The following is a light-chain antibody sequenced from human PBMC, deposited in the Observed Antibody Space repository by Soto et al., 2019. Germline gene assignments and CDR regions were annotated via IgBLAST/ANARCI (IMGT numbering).Light chain of an antibody. J-gene: IGKJ4*01. CDR3: QQSYTTPLT. CDR1: QNINNY. V-gene: IGKV1-39*01. CDR2: VES. Sequence: DVQVTHSPSSLSASVGDRVTITCRASQNINNYLNWYQQKPGEAPKLLISVESNLQSGVPSRFSGRGSGTEFTLTISSLQPEDFATYYCQQSYTTPLTFGGGTKVDIK.